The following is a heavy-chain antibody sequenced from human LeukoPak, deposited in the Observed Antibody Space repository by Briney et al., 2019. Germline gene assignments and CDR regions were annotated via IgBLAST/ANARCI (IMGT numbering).Heavy chain of an antibody. J-gene: IGHJ4*02. D-gene: IGHD3-22*01. CDR3: ARRQFDSFGSDY. CDR1: GFTFSSYE. CDR2: ISSSSNTM. Sequence: GGSLRLSCAASGFTFSSYEMNWVRQAPGKGLEWVSYISSSSNTMYYADSVKGRFTISRDNAKNSLYLQMNSLKTEDTAVYYCARRQFDSFGSDYWGQGTLVTVSS. V-gene: IGHV3-48*03.